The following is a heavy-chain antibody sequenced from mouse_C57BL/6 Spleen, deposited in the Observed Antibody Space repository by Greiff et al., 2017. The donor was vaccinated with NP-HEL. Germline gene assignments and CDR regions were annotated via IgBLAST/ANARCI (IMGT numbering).Heavy chain of an antibody. CDR2: IDPSDSYT. CDR3: ARERDYALFAY. V-gene: IGHV1-50*01. Sequence: VQLQQPGAELVKPGASVKLSCKASGYTFTSYWMQWVKQRPGQGLEWIGEIDPSDSYTNYNQKFKGKATLTVDTSSSTAYMQLSSLTSEDSAVYYCARERDYALFAYWGQGTLVTVSA. J-gene: IGHJ3*01. D-gene: IGHD2-4*01. CDR1: GYTFTSYW.